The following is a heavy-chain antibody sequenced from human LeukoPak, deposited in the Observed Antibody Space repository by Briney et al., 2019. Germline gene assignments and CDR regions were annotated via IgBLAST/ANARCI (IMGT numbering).Heavy chain of an antibody. J-gene: IGHJ3*02. D-gene: IGHD5-24*01. CDR2: ISTYNGNT. Sequence: ASVKVSCKASGYTFTSYGTSWVRQAPGQGLEWMGWISTYNGNTNYAQKLQGRVTMTTDTSTSTAYMELRSLRSDDTAVYYCARGGVEMADEDAFDIWGQGTMVTVSS. CDR3: ARGGVEMADEDAFDI. V-gene: IGHV1-18*01. CDR1: GYTFTSYG.